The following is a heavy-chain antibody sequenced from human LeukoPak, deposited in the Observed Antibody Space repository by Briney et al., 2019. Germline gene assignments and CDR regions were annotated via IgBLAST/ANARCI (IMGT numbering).Heavy chain of an antibody. J-gene: IGHJ4*02. CDR1: GFTFSSYS. V-gene: IGHV3-48*01. CDR3: ARVPNYYDSSGYSDY. Sequence: GGSLRLSCAASGFTFSSYSMNWVRQAPGKGLEWVSYISSSSSTIYYADSVKGRFTISRDNAKNSLYLQMNSLRAEDTAVYYCARVPNYYDSSGYSDYWGQGTLVTVSS. D-gene: IGHD3-22*01. CDR2: ISSSSSTI.